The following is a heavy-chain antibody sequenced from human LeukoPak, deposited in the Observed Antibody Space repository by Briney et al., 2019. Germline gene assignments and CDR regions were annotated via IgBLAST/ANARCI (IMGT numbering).Heavy chain of an antibody. Sequence: GGSLRLSCAASGLTFDDYAMHWVRQAPGEGLEWVSLISGDGSSTYYADSVKGRFTVSRDNSKNSLFLQMNSPRTEDTALYYCAKDIAGQYDPWGQGTLVTVSS. CDR2: ISGDGSST. CDR3: AKDIAGQYDP. CDR1: GLTFDDYA. D-gene: IGHD4-11*01. J-gene: IGHJ5*02. V-gene: IGHV3-43*02.